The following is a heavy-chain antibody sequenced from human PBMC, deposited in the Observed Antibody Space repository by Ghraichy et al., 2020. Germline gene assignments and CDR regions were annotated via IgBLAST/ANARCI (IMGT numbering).Heavy chain of an antibody. V-gene: IGHV4-59*01. Sequence: SETLSLTCTVSGGSISSYYWSWIRQPPGKGLEWIGYIYYSGSTNYNPSLKSRVTISVDTSKNQFSLKLSSVTAADTAVYYCARVPPGFRELHIDYWGQGTLVTVSS. CDR3: ARVPPGFRELHIDY. CDR1: GGSISSYY. J-gene: IGHJ4*02. D-gene: IGHD3-10*01. CDR2: IYYSGST.